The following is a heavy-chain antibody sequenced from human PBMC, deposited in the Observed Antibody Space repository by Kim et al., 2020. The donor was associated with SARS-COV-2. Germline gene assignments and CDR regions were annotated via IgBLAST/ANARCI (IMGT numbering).Heavy chain of an antibody. CDR3: ARARKDIVLVVYAMGAFDI. D-gene: IGHD2-8*02. V-gene: IGHV4-31*03. CDR2: IYYSGST. CDR1: GGSISSGGYY. J-gene: IGHJ3*02. Sequence: SETLSLTCTVSGGSISSGGYYWSWIRQHPGKGLEWIVYIYYSGSTYYNPSLKSRVTISVDTSKNQFSLKLSSVTAADTAVYYCARARKDIVLVVYAMGAFDIWGQGTMVTVSS.